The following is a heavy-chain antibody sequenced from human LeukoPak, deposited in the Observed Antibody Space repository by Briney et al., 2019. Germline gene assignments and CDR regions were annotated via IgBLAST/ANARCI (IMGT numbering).Heavy chain of an antibody. CDR2: IYYSVNA. V-gene: IGHV4-59*01. CDR3: ASIRLGATSFDY. J-gene: IGHJ4*02. Sequence: PLQRLSLTCTVSVGATTSYYCSSSRQPPGQGVGGSGGIYYSVNANSNPSLKSRVTISVDSSKNQFSLTLTSVTAADTAISSFASIRLGATSFDYWGQGTLVTVSS. D-gene: IGHD1-26*01. CDR1: VGATTSYY.